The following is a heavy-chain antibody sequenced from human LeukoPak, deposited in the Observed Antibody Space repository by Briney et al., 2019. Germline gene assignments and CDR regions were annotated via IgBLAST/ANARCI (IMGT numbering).Heavy chain of an antibody. CDR1: GYTFTSYG. Sequence: GASVKVSRKASGYTFTSYGISWVRRAPGQGLEWMGWISAYNGNTNYAQKLQGRVTMTTDTSTSTVYMELSSLRSEDTAVYYCARDRDVDTAMGTAFDYWGQGTLVTVSS. J-gene: IGHJ4*02. D-gene: IGHD5-18*01. V-gene: IGHV1-18*01. CDR3: ARDRDVDTAMGTAFDY. CDR2: ISAYNGNT.